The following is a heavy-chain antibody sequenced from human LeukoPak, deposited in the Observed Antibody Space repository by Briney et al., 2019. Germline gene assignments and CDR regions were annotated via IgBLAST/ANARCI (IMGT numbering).Heavy chain of an antibody. Sequence: ASVKVSCKASGYTFTDYYMHWVRQAPGQGLEWMGCVNPDSGGTNSSQKFQGRVTMTRDTSISTAYMELSRLRSDDTAVYYCARDLSMVVPAAPTFDYWGQGTLVTVSS. V-gene: IGHV1-2*02. CDR1: GYTFTDYY. CDR3: ARDLSMVVPAAPTFDY. D-gene: IGHD2-2*01. CDR2: VNPDSGGT. J-gene: IGHJ4*02.